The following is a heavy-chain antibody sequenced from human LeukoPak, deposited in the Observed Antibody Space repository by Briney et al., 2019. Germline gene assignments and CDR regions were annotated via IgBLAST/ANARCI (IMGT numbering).Heavy chain of an antibody. Sequence: PGASLRLSCAASGFSFSTYSMNWVRQAPGKGLEWVSYISSSSSTIYYADSVKGRFTISRDNAKNSLYLQMNSLRGEDTAVYYCASGAAVGTSRFDFWGQGTLVTVSS. CDR1: GFSFSTYS. CDR3: ASGAAVGTSRFDF. J-gene: IGHJ4*02. V-gene: IGHV3-48*01. D-gene: IGHD6-13*01. CDR2: ISSSSSTI.